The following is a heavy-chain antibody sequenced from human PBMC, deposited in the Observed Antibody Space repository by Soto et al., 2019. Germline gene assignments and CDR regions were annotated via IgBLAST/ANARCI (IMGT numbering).Heavy chain of an antibody. CDR1: GGPFSTIG. CDR3: ARNPPMDSGDKDYFDF. J-gene: IGHJ4*02. D-gene: IGHD3-10*01. V-gene: IGHV1-69*01. Sequence: QVQLVQSGAEVKKTGSSVKVSCKASGGPFSTIGISWVRQAPGQGLEWMGGVIPFFGTANYAPKFQDRVTIDADASTSTAYMDIRSLTSEDTAIDYCARNPPMDSGDKDYFDFWGQGALVTVSS. CDR2: VIPFFGTA.